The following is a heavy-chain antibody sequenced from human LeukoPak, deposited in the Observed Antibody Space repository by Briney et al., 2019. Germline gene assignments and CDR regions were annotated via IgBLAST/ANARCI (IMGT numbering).Heavy chain of an antibody. V-gene: IGHV1-69*06. D-gene: IGHD3-9*01. Sequence: SVKVSCKASGYTFTSYDINWVRQAPGQGLEWMGGIIPIFGTANYAQKFQGRVTITADKSTSTAYMELSSLRSEDTAVYYCARDLPHYDIFGLVNWGQGTLVTVSS. CDR3: ARDLPHYDIFGLVN. J-gene: IGHJ4*02. CDR1: GYTFTSYD. CDR2: IIPIFGTA.